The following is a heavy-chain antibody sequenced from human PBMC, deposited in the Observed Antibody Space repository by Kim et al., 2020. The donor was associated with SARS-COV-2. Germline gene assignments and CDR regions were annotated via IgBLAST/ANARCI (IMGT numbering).Heavy chain of an antibody. CDR1: GFTFSSYS. Sequence: GGSLRLSCAASGFTFSSYSMNWVRQAPGKGLEWVSYISSSSSTIYYADSVKGRFTISRDNAKNSLYLQMNSLRDEDTAVYYCARDAIMRYFDWSTDHYYYGMDVWGQGTTVTVSS. CDR2: ISSSSSTI. J-gene: IGHJ6*02. CDR3: ARDAIMRYFDWSTDHYYYGMDV. V-gene: IGHV3-48*02. D-gene: IGHD3-9*01.